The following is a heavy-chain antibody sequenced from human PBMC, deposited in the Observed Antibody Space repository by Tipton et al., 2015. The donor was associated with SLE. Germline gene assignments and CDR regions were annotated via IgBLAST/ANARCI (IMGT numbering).Heavy chain of an antibody. J-gene: IGHJ3*02. CDR2: ISAYNGNT. D-gene: IGHD1-26*01. CDR1: GYTFTSYG. V-gene: IGHV1-18*01. Sequence: QSGAEVKKPGASVKVSCKASGYTFTSYGINWVRQAPGQGLEWMEWISAYNGNTNYAQKLQGRVTMTTDTSTSTAYMELRSLRPDDTAVYYCGKTVGATSAFDIQGQGTMVTVSS. CDR3: GKTVGATSAFDI.